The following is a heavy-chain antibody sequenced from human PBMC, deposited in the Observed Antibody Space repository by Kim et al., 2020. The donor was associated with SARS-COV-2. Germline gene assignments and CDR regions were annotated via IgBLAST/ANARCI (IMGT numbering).Heavy chain of an antibody. CDR1: GFTVSSNY. D-gene: IGHD3-9*01. CDR2: IYSGGST. J-gene: IGHJ6*02. V-gene: IGHV3-53*01. Sequence: GGSLRLSCAASGFTVSSNYMSWVRQAPGKGLEWVSVIYSGGSTYYADSVKGRFTISRDNSKNTLYLQMNSLRAEDTAVYYCARDMALRYEKNVYYYYGMDVWGQGTTVTVSS. CDR3: ARDMALRYEKNVYYYYGMDV.